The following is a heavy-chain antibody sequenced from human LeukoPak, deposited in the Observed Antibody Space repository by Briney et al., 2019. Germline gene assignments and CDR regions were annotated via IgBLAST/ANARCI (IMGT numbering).Heavy chain of an antibody. J-gene: IGHJ4*02. V-gene: IGHV1-2*02. CDR1: GYTLTGYY. CDR2: INPNSGGT. D-gene: IGHD6-13*01. Sequence: GASVKVSCKASGYTLTGYYMHWVRQAPGQGLEWMGWINPNSGGTNYAQKFQGRVTMTRDTSISTAYMELSRLRSDDTAVYYCARWVQLWSGRSGIAAAGTNEIFDYWGQGTLVTVSS. CDR3: ARWVQLWSGRSGIAAAGTNEIFDY.